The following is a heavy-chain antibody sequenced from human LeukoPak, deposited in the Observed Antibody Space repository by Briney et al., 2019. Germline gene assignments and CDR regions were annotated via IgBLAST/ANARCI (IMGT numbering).Heavy chain of an antibody. V-gene: IGHV7-4-1*02. D-gene: IGHD3-22*01. J-gene: IGHJ4*02. Sequence: ASVKVSCTASGYIFTSYVLHWVRQAPGQGLEWMGWINTNTGNPTYAQGFTGRFVFSLDTSVSTAYLQISSLKADDTAMYYCARGDYETHGYQTRWGQGTLVTVSS. CDR1: GYIFTSYV. CDR3: ARGDYETHGYQTR. CDR2: INTNTGNP.